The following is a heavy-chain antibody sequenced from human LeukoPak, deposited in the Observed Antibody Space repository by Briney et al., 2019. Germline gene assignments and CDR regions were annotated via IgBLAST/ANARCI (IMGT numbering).Heavy chain of an antibody. V-gene: IGHV4-30-2*01. CDR2: IYHSGST. CDR1: GGSISSGGYS. J-gene: IGHJ6*04. CDR3: ARDWGYCSSTSCYKAMDV. Sequence: SETLSLTCAVSGGSISSGGYSWSWIRQPPGKGLEWIGYIYHSGSTYYNPSLKSRVAISVDRSKNQFSLKLSSVTAADTAVYYCARDWGYCSSTSCYKAMDVWGKGTTVTVSS. D-gene: IGHD2-2*02.